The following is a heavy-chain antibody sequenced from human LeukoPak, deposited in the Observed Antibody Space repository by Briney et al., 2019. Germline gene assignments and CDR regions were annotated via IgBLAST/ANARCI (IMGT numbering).Heavy chain of an antibody. CDR2: IYASGNT. CDR1: GASVSTTAYF. CDR3: ASYREAYDLYPHGLDV. J-gene: IGHJ3*01. Sequence: SETLSLTCSVSGASVSTTAYFWNWIRQPAGEGLEWICRIYASGNTHYNPSLKSRVTMSLDTSKNQFSLTMNSVTAADSAVYFCASYREAYDLYPHGLDVWGRGTVVTVSS. V-gene: IGHV4-61*02. D-gene: IGHD5-24*01.